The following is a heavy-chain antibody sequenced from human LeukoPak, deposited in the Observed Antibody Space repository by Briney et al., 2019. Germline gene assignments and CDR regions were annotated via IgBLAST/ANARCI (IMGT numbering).Heavy chain of an antibody. J-gene: IGHJ4*02. Sequence: SVKVSCKASGGTFSSYAISWVRQAPGQGLEWMGRIIPILGIANYAQKFQGRVTITADKSTSTAYMELSSLRSEDTAVYYCARASYYDSSGQFDYWGQGTLVTVSS. D-gene: IGHD3-22*01. CDR2: IIPILGIA. CDR3: ARASYYDSSGQFDY. CDR1: GGTFSSYA. V-gene: IGHV1-69*04.